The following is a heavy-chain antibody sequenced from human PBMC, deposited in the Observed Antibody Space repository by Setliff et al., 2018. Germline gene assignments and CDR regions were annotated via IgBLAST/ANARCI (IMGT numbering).Heavy chain of an antibody. Sequence: PGESLKISCKGSGYSFTSYWIGWVRQMPGKGLEWMGIIYTGDSETRYSPSFEGQVTISADKSISTAYLQWSSLKASDTAMYYCARSADYRRYYFDYWGQGTLVTVSS. CDR1: GYSFTSYW. V-gene: IGHV5-51*01. CDR2: IYTGDSET. D-gene: IGHD4-4*01. J-gene: IGHJ4*02. CDR3: ARSADYRRYYFDY.